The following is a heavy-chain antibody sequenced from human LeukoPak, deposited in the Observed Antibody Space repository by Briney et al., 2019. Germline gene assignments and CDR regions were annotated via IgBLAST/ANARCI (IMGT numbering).Heavy chain of an antibody. Sequence: GGSLRLSCAASGFTFSSYAMSWVRQAPGKGLEWVSAISGSGGSTYYADSVKGRFTISRDNSKNTLYLQMNSLRAEDTAVYYCAKGFKVNYYYYYMDVWGKGTTVTISS. D-gene: IGHD2-21*01. J-gene: IGHJ6*03. CDR2: ISGSGGST. V-gene: IGHV3-23*01. CDR3: AKGFKVNYYYYYMDV. CDR1: GFTFSSYA.